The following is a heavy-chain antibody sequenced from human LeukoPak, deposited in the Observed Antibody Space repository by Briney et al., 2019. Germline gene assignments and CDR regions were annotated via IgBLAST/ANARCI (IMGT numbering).Heavy chain of an antibody. CDR2: IYYSGST. CDR1: GGSISSYY. D-gene: IGHD2-2*02. V-gene: IGHV4-59*01. J-gene: IGHJ6*02. CDR3: ARGSWRYCSSTSRYTFGYYYGMDV. Sequence: PSETLSLTCTVSGGSISSYYWSWIRQPPGKGLEWIGYIYYSGSTNYNPSLKSRVTISVDTSKNQFSLKLSSVTAADTAVYYCARGSWRYCSSTSRYTFGYYYGMDVWGQGTTVTVSS.